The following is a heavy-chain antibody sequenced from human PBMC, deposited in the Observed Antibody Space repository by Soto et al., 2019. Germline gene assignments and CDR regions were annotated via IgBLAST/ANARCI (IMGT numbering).Heavy chain of an antibody. V-gene: IGHV1-69*08. CDR1: GGTFSSYT. J-gene: IGHJ4*02. CDR2: IIPILGIA. Sequence: QVQLVQSGAEVKKPGSSVKVSCKASGGTFSSYTISWVRQAPGQGLEWMGRIIPILGIANYAQKFQGRVTITAEKSTSTAYMELSSLRSEDTAVYYCARDEYYYGSGAFFDYWGQGTLVTGSS. D-gene: IGHD3-10*01. CDR3: ARDEYYYGSGAFFDY.